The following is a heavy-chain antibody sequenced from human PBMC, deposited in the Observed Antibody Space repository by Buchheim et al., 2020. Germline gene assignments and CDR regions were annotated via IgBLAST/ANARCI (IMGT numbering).Heavy chain of an antibody. D-gene: IGHD2-8*01. CDR2: IYWDDDK. Sequence: QITLKESGPTMVKPTQTLTLTCTFSGFSLNTTGVGVGWIRQPPGKALEWLTLIYWDDDKRYSPSLKSRLIITKDTSKNHLVLTMTNMDPVDTGTYYCVHSPQWGKGVGVYWGQGTL. CDR1: GFSLNTTGVG. J-gene: IGHJ4*02. V-gene: IGHV2-5*02. CDR3: VHSPQWGKGVGVY.